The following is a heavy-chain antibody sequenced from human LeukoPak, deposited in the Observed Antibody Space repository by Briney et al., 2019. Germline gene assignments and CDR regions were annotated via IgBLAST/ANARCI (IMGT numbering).Heavy chain of an antibody. Sequence: PSETLSLTCTVSGGSIRSSSYYWGWIRQPPGKGLEWIGSIYYSGSTYYNPSLKSRVTISVDTSKNQFSLKLSSVTAADTAVYYCAREEQLGPFDYWGQGTLVTVSS. J-gene: IGHJ4*02. CDR2: IYYSGST. CDR3: AREEQLGPFDY. D-gene: IGHD6-6*01. CDR1: GGSIRSSSYY. V-gene: IGHV4-39*02.